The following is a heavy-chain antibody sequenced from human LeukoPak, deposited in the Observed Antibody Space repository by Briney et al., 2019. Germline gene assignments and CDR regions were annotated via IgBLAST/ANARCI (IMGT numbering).Heavy chain of an antibody. J-gene: IGHJ3*02. Sequence: PSETLSLTCAVYGGSFSGYYWSWIRQPPGKGLEWIGEINHSGSTNYNPSLKSRVTISVDTSKNQFSLKLSSVTAADTAVYYCARGAWPQLRAFDIWGQGTMVTVSS. D-gene: IGHD6-13*01. CDR2: INHSGST. CDR1: GGSFSGYY. V-gene: IGHV4-34*01. CDR3: ARGAWPQLRAFDI.